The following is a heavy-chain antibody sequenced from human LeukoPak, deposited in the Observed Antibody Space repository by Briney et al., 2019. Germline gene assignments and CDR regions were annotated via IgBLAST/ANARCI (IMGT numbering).Heavy chain of an antibody. V-gene: IGHV4-59*01. CDR3: ARGEDNYGSGTYYLFDY. D-gene: IGHD3-10*01. Sequence: PSETLSLTCTVSGGSISSYYWSRIRQPPGKGLEWIGYIYYSGSTNYNPSLKSRVTISVDTSKNQFSLKLSSVTAADTAVYFCARGEDNYGSGTYYLFDYWGQGTLVTVSS. CDR1: GGSISSYY. J-gene: IGHJ4*02. CDR2: IYYSGST.